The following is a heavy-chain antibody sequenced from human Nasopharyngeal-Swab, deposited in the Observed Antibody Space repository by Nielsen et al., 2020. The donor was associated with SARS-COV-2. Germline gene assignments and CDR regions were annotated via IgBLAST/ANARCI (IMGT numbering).Heavy chain of an antibody. CDR3: ARFMTTVSTETFDY. D-gene: IGHD4-17*01. CDR2: ISNSCDII. J-gene: IGHJ4*02. V-gene: IGHV3-23*01. Sequence: VRQAEGKGLAWVSSISNSCDIIYYAYCVKGRFTASRDNSKNTLYLQMHSLRAEDTAIYYCARFMTTVSTETFDYWGQGTLVTVSS.